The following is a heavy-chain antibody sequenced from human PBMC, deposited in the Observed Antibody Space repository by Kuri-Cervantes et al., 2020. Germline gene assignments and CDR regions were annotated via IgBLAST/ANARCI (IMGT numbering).Heavy chain of an antibody. CDR1: GFTFSSYG. J-gene: IGHJ4*02. V-gene: IGHV3-30*18. D-gene: IGHD3-9*01. CDR3: AKENFDWLLYIDF. Sequence: GGSLRLSCAASGFTFSSYGMHWVRQAPGKGLEWVAVISYDGSNKYYSDSVKGRFTISRDNSKNTVYLQMNSLRAEDTAVYYCAKENFDWLLYIDFWGRGNLVTVSS. CDR2: ISYDGSNK.